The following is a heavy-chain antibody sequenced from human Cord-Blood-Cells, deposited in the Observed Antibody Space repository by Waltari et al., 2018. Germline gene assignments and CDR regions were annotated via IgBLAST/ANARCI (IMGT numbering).Heavy chain of an antibody. J-gene: IGHJ4*02. D-gene: IGHD3-3*01. CDR3: ASPSVYYDFWSGYYL. CDR2: INPNSGGT. CDR1: GYTFTGYY. Sequence: QVQLVQTGAEVKKPGASVMVSCKASGYTFTGYYMHWLRQAPGQGLEWMGWINPNSGGTNYAQKFQGRVTMTRDTSISTAYMELSRLRSDDTAVYYCASPSVYYDFWSGYYLWGQGTLVTVSS. V-gene: IGHV1-2*02.